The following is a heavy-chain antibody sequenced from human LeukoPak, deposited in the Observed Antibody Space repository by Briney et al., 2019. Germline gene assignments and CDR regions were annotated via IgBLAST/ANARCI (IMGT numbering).Heavy chain of an antibody. Sequence: GGSLRLSCAASGFPFRDYAMHWVRQAPGKGLEYVSTISSNGDITYYAESVKGRFSISRDNSKNTLFLRLGSLRAEDMAVYYCARGPQPYDDSGSRAFDIWGQGAMVTVSS. D-gene: IGHD4-17*01. CDR1: GFPFRDYA. V-gene: IGHV3-64*02. CDR2: ISSNGDIT. J-gene: IGHJ3*02. CDR3: ARGPQPYDDSGSRAFDI.